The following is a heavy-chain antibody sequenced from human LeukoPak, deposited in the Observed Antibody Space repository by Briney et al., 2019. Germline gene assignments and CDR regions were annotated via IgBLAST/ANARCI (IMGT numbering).Heavy chain of an antibody. CDR1: GFTFSNYA. J-gene: IGHJ4*02. V-gene: IGHV3-20*04. D-gene: IGHD5-18*01. CDR2: LNWDGGTT. CDR3: VEGGAARFDY. Sequence: RSGGSLRLSCAASGFTFSNYAMSWVRQAPGKGLEWVSGLNWDGGTTGHADSVKGRFTISRDNAKNSLYLQMNSLRAEDTALYYCVEGGAARFDYWGQGTLVAVSS.